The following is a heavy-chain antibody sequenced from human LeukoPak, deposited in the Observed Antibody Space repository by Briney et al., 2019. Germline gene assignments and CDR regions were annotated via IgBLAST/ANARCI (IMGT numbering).Heavy chain of an antibody. V-gene: IGHV3-74*01. D-gene: IGHD3-10*01. CDR1: GLTFSNSW. CDR2: INNEGTTI. J-gene: IGHJ1*01. Sequence: GGSLRLSCEASGLTFSNSWMHWVRQAPGKGLVWVSRINNEGTTISYADSVKGRFTISRDNAKNTLYLQMNSLRAEDTAVYYCARVSGLGMNEYYQHWGQGTLVTVA. CDR3: ARVSGLGMNEYYQH.